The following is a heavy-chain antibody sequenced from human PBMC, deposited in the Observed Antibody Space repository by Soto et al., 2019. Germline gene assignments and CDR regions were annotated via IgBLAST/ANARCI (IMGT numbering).Heavy chain of an antibody. Sequence: EVQLLESGGGLVQPGGSLRLSCAASGFTFSSSSMSWVLQAPGKGLEWVSSIRASDGSTYYADSVKGRFTISRDNSKDTLYLQLSSLRAEDTAVYYCAKLVSAWGQGTLVTVSS. CDR3: AKLVSA. D-gene: IGHD1-20*01. CDR1: GFTFSSSS. V-gene: IGHV3-23*01. CDR2: IRASDGST. J-gene: IGHJ5*02.